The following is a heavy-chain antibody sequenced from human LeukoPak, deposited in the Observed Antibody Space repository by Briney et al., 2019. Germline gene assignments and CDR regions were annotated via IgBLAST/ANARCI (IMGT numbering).Heavy chain of an antibody. V-gene: IGHV4-39*07. CDR2: INHSGST. Sequence: SETLSLTCTVSGDSISSTNYYWGWIRQPPGKGLEWIGEINHSGSTNYNPSLKSRVTISVDTSKNQFSLRLSSVTAADTAVYYCARVTGYIVEDYFDYWGQGTLVTVSS. CDR3: ARVTGYIVEDYFDY. CDR1: GDSISSTNYY. J-gene: IGHJ4*02. D-gene: IGHD3-22*01.